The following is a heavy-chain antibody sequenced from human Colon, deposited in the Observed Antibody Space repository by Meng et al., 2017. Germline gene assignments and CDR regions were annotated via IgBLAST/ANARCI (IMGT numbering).Heavy chain of an antibody. D-gene: IGHD1-1*01. J-gene: IGHJ5*01. CDR1: GGTFSTYA. Sequence: ASVKVSCKASGGTFSTYAITWVRQAPGQGLEWVGEIIPVFATTNYAQRFQGRLPITTDESTTTAYMDLSSLRSDDTAVYHGARVPSGTGWFDSWGQGTLVTVSS. CDR2: IIPVFATT. CDR3: ARVPSGTGWFDS. V-gene: IGHV1-69*05.